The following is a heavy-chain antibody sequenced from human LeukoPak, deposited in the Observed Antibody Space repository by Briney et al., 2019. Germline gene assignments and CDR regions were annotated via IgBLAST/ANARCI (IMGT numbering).Heavy chain of an antibody. CDR2: IRSKAYGGTT. V-gene: IGHV3-49*04. J-gene: IGHJ3*02. D-gene: IGHD3-22*01. CDR3: TMRYYDSSGYYPRAFDI. CDR1: GFTFCDYA. Sequence: GGSLRLSCTASGFTFCDYAMSWVRQAPGKGLEWVGFIRSKAYGGTTEYAASVKGRFTISRDDSKSIAYLQMNSLKTEDTAVYYCTMRYYDSSGYYPRAFDIWGQGTMVTVSS.